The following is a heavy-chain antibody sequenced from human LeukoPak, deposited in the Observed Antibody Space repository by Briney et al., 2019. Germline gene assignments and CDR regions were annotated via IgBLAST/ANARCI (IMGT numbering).Heavy chain of an antibody. D-gene: IGHD3-10*01. CDR3: AREQVFHYYGSGSHLSSSGMDV. Sequence: PSQTLSLTCAVSGGSISSGDYYWSWIRQPPGKGLEWIGYIYYSGSTYYNPSLKSRVTISVDTSKNQFSLKLSSVTAADTAVYYCAREQVFHYYGSGSHLSSSGMDVWGQGTTVTVSS. J-gene: IGHJ6*02. V-gene: IGHV4-30-4*01. CDR1: GGSISSGDYY. CDR2: IYYSGST.